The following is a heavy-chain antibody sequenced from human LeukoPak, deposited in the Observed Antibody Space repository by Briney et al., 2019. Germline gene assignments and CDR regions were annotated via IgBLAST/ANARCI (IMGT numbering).Heavy chain of an antibody. V-gene: IGHV4-59*08. CDR2: IPHSGNT. CDR3: ARHRGNAFEY. D-gene: IGHD3-10*01. Sequence: ETLSLTCTVSGVSINSLYWSWLRQPPGKGLEWIGYIPHSGNTNYNPSLKRRVTISVDTSKNQFSLERSSVTAAHTAVYYCARHRGNAFEYWGQGTVV. J-gene: IGHJ4*02. CDR1: GVSINSLY.